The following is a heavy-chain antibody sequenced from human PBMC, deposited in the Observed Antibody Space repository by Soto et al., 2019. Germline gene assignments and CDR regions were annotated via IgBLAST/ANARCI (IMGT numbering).Heavy chain of an antibody. CDR1: EYAFTWFN. J-gene: IGHJ4*02. D-gene: IGHD3-22*01. Sequence: QVQLVQSGDEVKKPGASVKDSCKASEYAFTWFNIHWMRQAPGQKLEWMGWINAGNGNTKYSQKFQGRVTFTRDTSANTAYMELSSLISEDTAVYYCARPKNYDDCLDLWGQGTLVTVSS. V-gene: IGHV1-3*01. CDR3: ARPKNYDDCLDL. CDR2: INAGNGNT.